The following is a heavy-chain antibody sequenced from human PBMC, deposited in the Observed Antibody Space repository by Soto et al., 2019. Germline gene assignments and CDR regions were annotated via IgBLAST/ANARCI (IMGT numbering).Heavy chain of an antibody. CDR1: GFTFSSYA. CDR3: AKGLTGTTSGNY. D-gene: IGHD1-20*01. J-gene: IGHJ4*02. V-gene: IGHV3-23*01. Sequence: GGSLRLSCAASGFTFSSYAMSWVRQAPGKGLEWVSGISDGGGRTYYADSVKGRFPISRDNSKNTLYLQMNSLRAEDTGVYYCAKGLTGTTSGNYWGQGTLVTVSS. CDR2: ISDGGGRT.